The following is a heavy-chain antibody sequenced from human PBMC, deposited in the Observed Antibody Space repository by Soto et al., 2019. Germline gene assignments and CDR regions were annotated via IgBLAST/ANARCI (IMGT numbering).Heavy chain of an antibody. Sequence: QLLESGGGLVQRGGSVRLSCAASTFTFSSYAMSWVRQAPGKGLEWVSAFTGSGGATYYADSVKGRFAISRDNSKRTLYLHMNSLRGEDTAVYYCVGSTGMPPLDYWGQGTLVTVSS. CDR2: FTGSGGAT. J-gene: IGHJ4*02. CDR3: VGSTGMPPLDY. V-gene: IGHV3-23*01. CDR1: TFTFSSYA. D-gene: IGHD5-18*01.